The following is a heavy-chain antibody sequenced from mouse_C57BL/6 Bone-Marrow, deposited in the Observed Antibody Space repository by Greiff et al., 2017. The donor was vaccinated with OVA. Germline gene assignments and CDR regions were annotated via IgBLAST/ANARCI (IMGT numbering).Heavy chain of an antibody. Sequence: VKLQQSGAELVRPGASVTLSCKASGYTFTDYEMHWVKQTPVHGLEWIGAIDPETGGTAYNQKFKGKAILTADKSSSTAYMELRSLTSEDSAVYYCTRGRGDYWGQGTTLTVSS. J-gene: IGHJ2*01. V-gene: IGHV1-15*01. CDR2: IDPETGGT. CDR1: GYTFTDYE. CDR3: TRGRGDY.